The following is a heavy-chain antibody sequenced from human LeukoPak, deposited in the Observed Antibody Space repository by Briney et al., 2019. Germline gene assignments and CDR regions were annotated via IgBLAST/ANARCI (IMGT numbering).Heavy chain of an antibody. CDR1: GGTFSDHI. CDR2: ISPLLGAS. D-gene: IGHD3-9*01. J-gene: IGHJ4*02. V-gene: IGHV1-69*13. CDR3: ATYDILTGFDY. Sequence: SVKVSCKASGGTFSDHIIFWVRQAPGQGLEWMGGISPLLGASNHTQKFQDRVRITADESASTAYMELSNLRSADTVVYYCATYDILTGFDYWGQGTLVTVSS.